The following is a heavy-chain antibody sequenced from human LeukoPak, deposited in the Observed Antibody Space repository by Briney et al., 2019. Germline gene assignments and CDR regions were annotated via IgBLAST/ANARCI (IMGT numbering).Heavy chain of an antibody. CDR1: GFTFSSYA. CDR2: ISSGGGGT. D-gene: IGHD3-22*01. V-gene: IGHV3-23*01. J-gene: IGHJ4*02. Sequence: GGSLRLSCAASGFTFSSYAMSWVRQSPGKGLEWVSTISSGGGGTHYADSVKGRFTISRDNSKNTLYLQMNSLRAEDTAVYYCARDTYYEFGYWGQGTLVTVSS. CDR3: ARDTYYEFGY.